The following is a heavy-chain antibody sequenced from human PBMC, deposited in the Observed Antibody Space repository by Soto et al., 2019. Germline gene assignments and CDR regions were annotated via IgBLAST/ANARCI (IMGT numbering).Heavy chain of an antibody. D-gene: IGHD3-3*01. V-gene: IGHV4-39*01. CDR3: ARHGSSITIFGVVYR. J-gene: IGHJ4*02. CDR2: IYYSGST. Sequence: PSETLSLTCSVSAGSISSYYWSWIRQPPGKGLEWIGSIYYSGSTYYNPSLKSRVTISVDTSKNQFSLKLSSVTAADTAVYYCARHGSSITIFGVVYRWGQGTLVTVSS. CDR1: AGSISSYY.